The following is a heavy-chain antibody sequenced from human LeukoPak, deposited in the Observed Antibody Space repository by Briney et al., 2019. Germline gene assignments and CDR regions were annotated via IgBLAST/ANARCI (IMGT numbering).Heavy chain of an antibody. J-gene: IGHJ3*02. Sequence: PGGSLRLSCAASGFTFSSYAMHWVRQAPGKGLDWVAVISYDGSNKYYADSVKGRFTISRDNSKNTLYLQMNSLRAEDTAVYYCARLSQDVSRGRYLFAFEIWGQGTMVTVSS. D-gene: IGHD3-22*01. CDR1: GFTFSSYA. CDR2: ISYDGSNK. CDR3: ARLSQDVSRGRYLFAFEI. V-gene: IGHV3-30-3*01.